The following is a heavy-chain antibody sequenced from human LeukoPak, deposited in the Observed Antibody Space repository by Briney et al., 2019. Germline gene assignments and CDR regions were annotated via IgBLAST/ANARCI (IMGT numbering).Heavy chain of an antibody. D-gene: IGHD2-21*02. CDR1: GGSISSSNW. Sequence: SETLSLTCAVSGGSISSSNWWSWVRQPPGKGLEWIGYIYYSGSTNYNPSLKSRVTISVDTSKNQFSLKLSSVTAADTAVYYCARAEAPYCGGDRYFWFDPWGQGTLVTVSS. J-gene: IGHJ5*02. CDR2: IYYSGST. V-gene: IGHV4-4*02. CDR3: ARAEAPYCGGDRYFWFDP.